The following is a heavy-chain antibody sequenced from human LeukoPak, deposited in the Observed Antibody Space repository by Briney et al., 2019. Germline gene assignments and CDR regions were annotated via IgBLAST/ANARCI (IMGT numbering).Heavy chain of an antibody. CDR3: ASRAGYTSSWSAFDY. Sequence: WGSLRLSCAASGFTFSSHWMSWVRQAPGKGLEWVANIKQDGSEKYYVDSVKGRFTISRDNAKNSLYLQMDSLRAEDTAVYYCASRAGYTSSWSAFDYWGRGTLVTVSS. D-gene: IGHD6-13*01. V-gene: IGHV3-7*05. CDR1: GFTFSSHW. J-gene: IGHJ4*02. CDR2: IKQDGSEK.